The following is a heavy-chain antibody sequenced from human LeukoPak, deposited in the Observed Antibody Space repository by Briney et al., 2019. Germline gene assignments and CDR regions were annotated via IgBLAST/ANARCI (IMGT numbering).Heavy chain of an antibody. CDR1: GFTFSSYG. D-gene: IGHD2-2*02. V-gene: IGHV3-33*06. CDR2: IWYDGSNK. J-gene: IGHJ5*02. Sequence: GGSLRLSCAASGFTFSSYGMHWVRQAPGKGLEWVAVIWYDGSNKYYADSVKGRFTISRDNSKNTLYLQMNSLRAEDTAVYYCAKGGRYCSSTSCYTSWGQGTLVTVSS. CDR3: AKGGRYCSSTSCYTS.